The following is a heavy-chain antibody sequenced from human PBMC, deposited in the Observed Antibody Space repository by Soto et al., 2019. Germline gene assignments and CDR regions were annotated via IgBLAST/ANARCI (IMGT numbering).Heavy chain of an antibody. V-gene: IGHV4-59*11. CDR3: MTSAWGAH. D-gene: IGHD1-26*01. J-gene: IGHJ4*02. Sequence: SETLSLTWTVSGGSITSHYWSWVRQPPGKGLEWIGYIHHTGSTSYNPSLQSRVTISVDRSNNQFSLELRSVTAADTAVYYCMTSAWGAHWGQGTLVTVSS. CDR1: GGSITSHY. CDR2: IHHTGST.